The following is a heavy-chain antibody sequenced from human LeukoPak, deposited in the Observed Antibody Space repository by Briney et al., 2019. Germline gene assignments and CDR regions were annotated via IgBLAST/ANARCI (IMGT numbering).Heavy chain of an antibody. CDR1: GFTFSSYG. CDR2: IWYDGRNE. J-gene: IGHJ4*02. V-gene: IGHV3-33*01. CDR3: ARTYGDYVYFDY. D-gene: IGHD4-17*01. Sequence: GSLRLSCAASGFTFSSYGMHWVRQAPGKGLEWVAVIWYDGRNENYADSVKGRFTISRDNSKNTLYLQMNSLRAEDTAMYYCARTYGDYVYFDYWGQGTLVTVSS.